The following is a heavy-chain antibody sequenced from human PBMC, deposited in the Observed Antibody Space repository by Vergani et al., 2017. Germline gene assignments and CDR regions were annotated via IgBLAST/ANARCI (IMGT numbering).Heavy chain of an antibody. D-gene: IGHD1-1*01. CDR3: VKFPLNITTPDRGDF. CDR2: ISYDGDTT. CDR1: GFRFSDYG. V-gene: IGHV3-30*18. J-gene: IGHJ4*02. Sequence: HVQMVESGGGVVQPGRSLRLSCAVSGFRFSDYGMHWVRQAPGRGLEWVALISYDGDTTYYEDSVKGLFTISRDNSKNTLFLQMHSLIVEDTALYYCVKFPLNITTPDRGDFWGQGSLVTVSS.